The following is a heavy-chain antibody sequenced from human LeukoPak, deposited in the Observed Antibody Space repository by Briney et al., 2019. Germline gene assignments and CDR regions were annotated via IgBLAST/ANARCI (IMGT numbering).Heavy chain of an antibody. CDR1: GFTFSSYA. V-gene: IGHV3-30-3*01. J-gene: IGHJ4*02. D-gene: IGHD2-15*01. CDR2: ISYDGSNK. Sequence: GRSLRLSCAASGFTFSSYAMHWVRQAPGKGLEWVAVISYDGSNKYYADSVKGRFTISRDNSKNTLYLQMNSLRAEDTAVYYCARDTVVAAAYYFDYWGQGTLVTVSS. CDR3: ARDTVVAAAYYFDY.